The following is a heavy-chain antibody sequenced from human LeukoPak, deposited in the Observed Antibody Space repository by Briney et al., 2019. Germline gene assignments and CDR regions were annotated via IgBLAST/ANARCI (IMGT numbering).Heavy chain of an antibody. CDR1: GFTFTSHA. Sequence: QTGGSLRLSCAASGFTFTSHAMRWVRQAPGKGLEWVSSISGSGSGTYYADSVKGRFTISRDNSKNTLYLQMHSLRPEDTAVYYCAKLIAVAGDKYYTIDVWGQGTPVTVSS. J-gene: IGHJ6*02. CDR3: AKLIAVAGDKYYTIDV. D-gene: IGHD6-19*01. V-gene: IGHV3-23*01. CDR2: ISGSGSGT.